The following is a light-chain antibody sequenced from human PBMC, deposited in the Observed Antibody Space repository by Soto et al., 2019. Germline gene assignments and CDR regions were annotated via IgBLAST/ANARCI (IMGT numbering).Light chain of an antibody. J-gene: IGKJ5*01. CDR3: QQYRSSPHT. CDR2: GAS. Sequence: EIVLTQSPGTLSLSAGERATLSCRASQSVSSSCLAWYQQKPGQAPRLLIYGASSRATGIPDRFSGSGSGTDFTLTISRLEPEDFAVHYCQQYRSSPHTFGQGTRLEIK. CDR1: QSVSSSC. V-gene: IGKV3-20*01.